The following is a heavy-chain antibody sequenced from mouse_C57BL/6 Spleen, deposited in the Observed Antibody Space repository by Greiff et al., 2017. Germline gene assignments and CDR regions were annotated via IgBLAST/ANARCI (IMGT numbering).Heavy chain of an antibody. Sequence: VQVVESGPELVKPGASVKISCTASGYAFSSSWMNWVKQRPGKGLEWIGRIYPGDGDTNYNGKFKGKATLTADTSSSTAYMQLSSLTSEDSAVYCCSTDYYGSSYVGYWGQGTTLTVSS. V-gene: IGHV1-82*01. D-gene: IGHD1-1*01. CDR2: IYPGDGDT. CDR1: GYAFSSSW. J-gene: IGHJ2*01. CDR3: STDYYGSSYVGY.